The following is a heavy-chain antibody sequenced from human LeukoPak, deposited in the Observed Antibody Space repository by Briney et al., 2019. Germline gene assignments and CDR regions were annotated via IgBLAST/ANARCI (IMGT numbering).Heavy chain of an antibody. CDR2: IYYSGST. J-gene: IGHJ4*02. Sequence: SEALSLTCTVSGGSVSSGSYYWSWIRQPPGKGLEWIGYIYYSGSTNYNPSLKSRVTILVDTSKNQFSLKLSSVTAADTAVYYCAREEEGLYGDYVVFDYWGQGTLVTVSS. V-gene: IGHV4-61*01. CDR3: AREEEGLYGDYVVFDY. CDR1: GGSVSSGSYY. D-gene: IGHD4-17*01.